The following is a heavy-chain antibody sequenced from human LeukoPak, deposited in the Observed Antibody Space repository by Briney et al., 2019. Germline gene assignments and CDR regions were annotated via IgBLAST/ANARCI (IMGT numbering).Heavy chain of an antibody. J-gene: IGHJ6*04. D-gene: IGHD3-3*01. Sequence: GGSLRLSCAASGFTFSSYAMSWVRQAPGKGLEWVSAISGSGGSTYYADSVKGRFTISRDNSKNTLYLQMNSPRAEGTAVYYCAKGTYYDLWSGPPDVWGKGTTVTVSS. CDR3: AKGTYYDLWSGPPDV. CDR1: GFTFSSYA. CDR2: ISGSGGST. V-gene: IGHV3-23*01.